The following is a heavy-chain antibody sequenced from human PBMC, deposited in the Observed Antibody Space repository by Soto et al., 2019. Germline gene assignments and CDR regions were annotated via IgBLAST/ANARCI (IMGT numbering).Heavy chain of an antibody. D-gene: IGHD4-17*01. CDR1: GGSFSGYY. CDR2: INHSGST. J-gene: IGHJ6*02. CDR3: ARMLGYGDYYYYGMDV. Sequence: SETLSLTCAVYGGSFSGYYWSWIRQPPGKGLEWIGEINHSGSTNYNPSLKSRVTISVDTSKNQFSLKLSSVTAADTAVYYCARMLGYGDYYYYGMDVWGQGTTVT. V-gene: IGHV4-34*01.